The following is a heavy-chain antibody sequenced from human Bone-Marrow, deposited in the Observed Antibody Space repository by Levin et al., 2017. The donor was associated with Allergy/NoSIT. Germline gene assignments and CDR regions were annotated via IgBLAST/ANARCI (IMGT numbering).Heavy chain of an antibody. CDR1: GFTFSNAW. CDR3: TTETPLGVTFDY. Sequence: GESLKISCAASGFTFSNAWMSWVRQAPGKGLEWVGRIKSKTDGGTTDYAAPVKGRFTISRDDSKNTLYLQMNSLKTEDTAVYYCTTETPLGVTFDYWGQGTLVTVSS. D-gene: IGHD2-8*01. J-gene: IGHJ4*02. V-gene: IGHV3-15*01. CDR2: IKSKTDGGTT.